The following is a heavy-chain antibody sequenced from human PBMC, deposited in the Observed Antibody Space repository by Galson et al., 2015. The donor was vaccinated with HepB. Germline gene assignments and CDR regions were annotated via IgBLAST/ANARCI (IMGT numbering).Heavy chain of an antibody. V-gene: IGHV1-3*01. D-gene: IGHD6-6*01. Sequence: SVKVSCKASGYTFTTYAMHWVRQAPGQRLEWMGWINAGNGNTKYSQNFQDRVTITRDTSASTAYMELNSLKSEDTAVYYCARSRTSSYCFDPWGQGTLVTVSS. J-gene: IGHJ5*02. CDR2: INAGNGNT. CDR1: GYTFTTYA. CDR3: ARSRTSSYCFDP.